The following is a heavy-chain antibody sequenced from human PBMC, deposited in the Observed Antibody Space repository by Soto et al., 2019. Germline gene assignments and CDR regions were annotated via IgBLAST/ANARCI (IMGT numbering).Heavy chain of an antibody. Sequence: EVQLVESGGGLVQPGGSLRLSCAASGFTFSSYSMNWVRQAPGKGLEWVSYISSSSSTIYYADSVKGRFTISRDNAKNSLYLQMNGLRAEDTAVYYCATSPSSKPAAIPYYYMDVWGKGTTVTVSS. V-gene: IGHV3-48*01. CDR3: ATSPSSKPAAIPYYYMDV. CDR1: GFTFSSYS. J-gene: IGHJ6*03. CDR2: ISSSSSTI. D-gene: IGHD2-2*01.